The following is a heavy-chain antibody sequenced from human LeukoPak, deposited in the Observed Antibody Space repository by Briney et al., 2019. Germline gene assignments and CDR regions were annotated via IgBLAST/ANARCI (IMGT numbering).Heavy chain of an antibody. CDR3: ATPSPRGVGANIFDY. V-gene: IGHV1-24*01. Sequence: ASVKVSCKVSGYTLTELSMHWVRQAPGKGLEWMGGFDPEDGETIYAQKFQGRVTMTEDTSTDTAYMELSSLRSEDTAVYYCATPSPRGVGANIFDYWGQGTLVTVSS. J-gene: IGHJ4*02. CDR2: FDPEDGET. D-gene: IGHD1-26*01. CDR1: GYTLTELS.